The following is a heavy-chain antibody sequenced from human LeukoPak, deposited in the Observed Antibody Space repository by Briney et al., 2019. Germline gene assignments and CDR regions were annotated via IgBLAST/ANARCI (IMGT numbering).Heavy chain of an antibody. CDR3: ARGQRENWNYLNYYYYYMDV. D-gene: IGHD1-7*01. CDR2: IYTRGST. V-gene: IGHV4-4*07. Sequence: SETLSLTCTASGGSISSYYWSWIRQPAGKGLEWIGRIYTRGSTNYNPSLKSRVTMSVDTSKNQFSLKLSSVTAADTAVYYCARGQRENWNYLNYYYYYMDVWGKGTTVTVSS. J-gene: IGHJ6*03. CDR1: GGSISSYY.